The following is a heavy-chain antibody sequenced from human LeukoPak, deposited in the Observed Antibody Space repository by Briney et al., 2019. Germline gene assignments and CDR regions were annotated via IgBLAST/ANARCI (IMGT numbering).Heavy chain of an antibody. V-gene: IGHV4-59*08. J-gene: IGHJ4*02. CDR3: ARHVGSSWYDY. CDR1: GGSISSYY. Sequence: SETLSLTCTVSGGSISSYYWSWIRQPPGKGLEWIGYIYYSGSTNYNPSLKSRVTISVDTSKNQFSLKLSSVTAADTAAYYCARHVGSSWYDYWGQGTLVTVSS. D-gene: IGHD6-13*01. CDR2: IYYSGST.